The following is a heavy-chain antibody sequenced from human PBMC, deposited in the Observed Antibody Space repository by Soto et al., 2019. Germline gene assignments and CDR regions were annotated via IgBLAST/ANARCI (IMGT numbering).Heavy chain of an antibody. D-gene: IGHD6-6*01. CDR1: GDSVSSNSAA. J-gene: IGHJ6*02. CDR3: ASYSSSSTRSYYYYGMDV. Sequence: SQTLSFTCGISGDSVSSNSAAWNWIRQSPSRGLEWLGRTYYRSKWYNDYAVSVKSRITINPDTSKNQFSLQLNSVTPEDTAVYYCASYSSSSTRSYYYYGMDVWGQGTTVTVSS. CDR2: TYYRSKWYN. V-gene: IGHV6-1*01.